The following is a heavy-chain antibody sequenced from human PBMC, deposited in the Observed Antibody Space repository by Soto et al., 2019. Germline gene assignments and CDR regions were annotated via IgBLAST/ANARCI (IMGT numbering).Heavy chain of an antibody. D-gene: IGHD1-26*01. CDR1: GFPFSGSI. CDR2: IRSKANNYAT. CDR3: ARNLGAKYGMDV. Sequence: EVQLVESGGGLVQPGGSLTLSCAGSGFPFSGSIIHWVRQAPGKGLEWVGRIRSKANNYATAFAASVQGRVTISREDSKNTAFLQMNSLKIEDTAVYFCARNLGAKYGMDVWGQGTTVTV. V-gene: IGHV3-73*02. J-gene: IGHJ6*02.